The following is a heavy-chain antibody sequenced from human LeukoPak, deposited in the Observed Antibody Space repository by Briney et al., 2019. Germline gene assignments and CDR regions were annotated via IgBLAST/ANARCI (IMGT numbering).Heavy chain of an antibody. V-gene: IGHV3-11*04. CDR2: ISSGGSTI. CDR3: ARDRDIVVVVAAPPPFDY. J-gene: IGHJ4*02. D-gene: IGHD2-15*01. CDR1: GFTFNGYY. Sequence: PGGSLRLSCAASGFTFNGYYMSWIRQAPGKGLEWVSYISSGGSTIQYADSVKGRFTISRDNAKNSLYLQMNSLRAEDTAVYYCARDRDIVVVVAAPPPFDYWGQGTLVTVSS.